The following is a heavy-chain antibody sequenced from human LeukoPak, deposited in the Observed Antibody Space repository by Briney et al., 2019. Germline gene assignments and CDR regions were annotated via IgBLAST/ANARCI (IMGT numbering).Heavy chain of an antibody. CDR2: ISPGGGPT. D-gene: IGHD3-10*01. V-gene: IGHV3-23*01. Sequence: PGGSLRLSCAGSGFPFSSHGMNWVRQAPGKGLEWVSGISPGGGPTYYADSVKGRFTISRDNAKNPLYLQMNSLRAEDTALYYCVKDRVWFGELLNPLFDNWGQGTRVTVSS. CDR3: VKDRVWFGELLNPLFDN. CDR1: GFPFSSHG. J-gene: IGHJ4*02.